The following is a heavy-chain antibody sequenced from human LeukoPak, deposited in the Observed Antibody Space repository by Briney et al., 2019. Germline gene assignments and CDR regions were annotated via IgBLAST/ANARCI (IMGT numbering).Heavy chain of an antibody. Sequence: ASLTLSCMLSVNSLTDLNIQWVRQAPGKGLECMGGFDPEQAKTVYAENFQGRVIMNEDPSTDTAYMELSSLRSEDTAIYYCATRSGDFWSGYENWGQGTLVIVSS. V-gene: IGHV1-24*01. D-gene: IGHD3-3*01. CDR2: FDPEQAKT. CDR1: VNSLTDLN. CDR3: ATRSGDFWSGYEN. J-gene: IGHJ4*02.